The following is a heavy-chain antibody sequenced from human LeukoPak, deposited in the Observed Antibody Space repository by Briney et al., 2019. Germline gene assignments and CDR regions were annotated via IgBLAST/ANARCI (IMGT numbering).Heavy chain of an antibody. D-gene: IGHD3-10*01. CDR3: ARVTWRLRRPDY. CDR2: INHSGST. CDR1: GGSFSGYY. Sequence: PTETLSLTCAVYGGSFSGYYWSWIRQPPGKGLEWIGAINHSGSTNYNPSLKSRVSISVDTSKSQFSLKLSSVTAADAAVYYCARVTWRLRRPDYWGQGTLVTVSS. J-gene: IGHJ4*02. V-gene: IGHV4-34*01.